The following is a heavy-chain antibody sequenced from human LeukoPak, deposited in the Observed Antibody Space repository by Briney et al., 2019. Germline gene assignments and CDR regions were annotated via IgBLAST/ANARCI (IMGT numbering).Heavy chain of an antibody. CDR3: ARNSDSSGWYPAYYYYGMDV. Sequence: GGSLRLSCAASGFTFSSYGMHWVRQAPGKGLEWVAFIWYDGSNKYYADSVKGRFTISRDNSKNTLYLQMNSLRAEDTAVYYCARNSDSSGWYPAYYYYGMDVWGQGTTVTVSS. CDR1: GFTFSSYG. CDR2: IWYDGSNK. D-gene: IGHD6-19*01. V-gene: IGHV3-33*01. J-gene: IGHJ6*02.